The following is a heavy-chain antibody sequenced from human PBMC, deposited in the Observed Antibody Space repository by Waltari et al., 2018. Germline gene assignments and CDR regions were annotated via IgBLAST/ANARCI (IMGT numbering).Heavy chain of an antibody. V-gene: IGHV4-34*01. CDR3: ARPLNYDFWSGYYSQGAFDI. Sequence: QVQLQQWGAGLLKPSETLSLTCAVYGGSFSGYYWSWIRQPPGKGLEWIGEINHSGSTNYNPSLKSRVTISVDTSKNQFSLMLSSVTAADTAVYYCARPLNYDFWSGYYSQGAFDIWGQGTMVTVSS. CDR2: INHSGST. J-gene: IGHJ3*02. D-gene: IGHD3-3*01. CDR1: GGSFSGYY.